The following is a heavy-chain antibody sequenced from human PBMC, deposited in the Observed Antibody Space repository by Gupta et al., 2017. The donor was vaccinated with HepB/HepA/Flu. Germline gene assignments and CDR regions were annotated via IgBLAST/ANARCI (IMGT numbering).Heavy chain of an antibody. V-gene: IGHV3-74*01. Sequence: GGALVQPGGSLRLSCAASGFTFTSSWMLWVRQAPGKGLVWVSRINSDGSNIKYADSVKGRFTISRDNAKNTLYRQMNSLTAEDTAVYYCARKSRLADAFDIWGQGKRVAVSS. CDR2: INSDGSNI. CDR3: ARKSRLADAFDI. J-gene: IGHJ3*02. CDR1: GFTFTSSW.